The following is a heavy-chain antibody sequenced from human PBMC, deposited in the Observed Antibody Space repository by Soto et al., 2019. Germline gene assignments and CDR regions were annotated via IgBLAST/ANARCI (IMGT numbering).Heavy chain of an antibody. Sequence: LRLSCAVSGFICSSYDMSWVRQAPGKGLEWVSTILVGGSTHYEDSVKGRFTISRDTSKNTVYLQMNSLTAGDTAVYYCAKATATGGGAFEIYGQGTMVTVSS. CDR2: ILVGGST. CDR3: AKATATGGGAFEI. V-gene: IGHV3-23*01. CDR1: GFICSSYD. J-gene: IGHJ3*02. D-gene: IGHD2-8*02.